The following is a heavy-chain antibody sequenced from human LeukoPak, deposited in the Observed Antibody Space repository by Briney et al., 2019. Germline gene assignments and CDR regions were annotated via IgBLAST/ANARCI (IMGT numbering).Heavy chain of an antibody. CDR1: GYTFTGYY. CDR3: AKDLFMGYNPGTCDY. Sequence: ASVKVSCKASGYTFTGYYMHWVRQAPGQGLEWMGWISAQHGQTEYAPNSQDRVTMTTDTYTNTAYMELRSLRSDDTAVYYCAKDLFMGYNPGTCDYWGQGTLVTVSS. J-gene: IGHJ4*02. V-gene: IGHV1-18*04. D-gene: IGHD5-24*01. CDR2: ISAQHGQT.